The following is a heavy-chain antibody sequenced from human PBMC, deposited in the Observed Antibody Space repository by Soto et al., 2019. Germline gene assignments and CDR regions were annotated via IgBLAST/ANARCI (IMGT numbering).Heavy chain of an antibody. CDR3: ARSPNYYYYGFDV. D-gene: IGHD3-10*01. CDR2: IYCSGST. J-gene: IGHJ6*02. CDR1: GGSVSSGDYF. Sequence: SETLSLTCTVSGGSVSSGDYFWSWLRQSPGKRLEWIAYIYCSGSTNYNPSLKSRATISVDTSKSQVSLTLTSMTAADAALYYCARSPNYYYYGFDVWGQGTAVTV. V-gene: IGHV4-61*08.